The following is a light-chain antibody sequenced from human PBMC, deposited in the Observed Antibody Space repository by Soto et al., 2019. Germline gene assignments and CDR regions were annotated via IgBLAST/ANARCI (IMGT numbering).Light chain of an antibody. V-gene: IGLV1-44*01. Sequence: QSVLTQPPSASGTPGQRVTISCSGSASNIGGNTVNWYQQLPGTAPKLLIYSNDQRPSGVPDRFSGSKSGTSASLAISGLQSAHEADYYCAAWDDSLNGGVFGGGTKLTVL. J-gene: IGLJ3*02. CDR1: ASNIGGNT. CDR3: AAWDDSLNGGV. CDR2: SND.